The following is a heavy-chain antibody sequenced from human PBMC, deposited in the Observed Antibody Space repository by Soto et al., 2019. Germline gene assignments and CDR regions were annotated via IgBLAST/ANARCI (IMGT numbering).Heavy chain of an antibody. CDR2: ISSTTNYI. J-gene: IGHJ4*02. Sequence: GGSLRLSCAASGFTFSIYAMTWVRQSPGKGLEWVSSISSTTNYIYYGDSMKGRFTISRDNAKNSLYLEMNSLRAEDTAVYYCARESEDLTSNFDYWGQGTLVTVSS. V-gene: IGHV3-21*06. CDR3: ARESEDLTSNFDY. CDR1: GFTFSIYA.